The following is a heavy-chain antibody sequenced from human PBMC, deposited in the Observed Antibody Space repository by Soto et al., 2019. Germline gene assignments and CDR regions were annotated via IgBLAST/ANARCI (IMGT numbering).Heavy chain of an antibody. CDR1: GFSLSTSGVG. J-gene: IGHJ4*02. Sequence: SGPTLVNPTQTLTLTCTFSGFSLSTSGVGVAWVRQPPGQALEWLAFIFWNDEKHYRPSLKSRVTIIKDTSKNQVVLTMTNVDPMDTGTYYCARRDGYNFYHFEYWGQGALVTVSS. D-gene: IGHD1-1*01. CDR3: ARRDGYNFYHFEY. CDR2: IFWNDEK. V-gene: IGHV2-5*01.